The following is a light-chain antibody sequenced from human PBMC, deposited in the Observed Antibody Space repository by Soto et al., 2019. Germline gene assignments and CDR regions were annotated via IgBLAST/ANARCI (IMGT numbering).Light chain of an antibody. CDR1: SSDVGSYNF. CDR3: CSYEGSRRV. CDR2: EVS. J-gene: IGLJ3*02. Sequence: QSALTQPASVSGSPGQSITISCTGTSSDVGSYNFVSWYQQPPGKAPKLMIYEVSNRPSGVSNRFSGSKSGNTASLTISGLQAEDEADYYCCSYEGSRRVFGGGTKLTVL. V-gene: IGLV2-23*02.